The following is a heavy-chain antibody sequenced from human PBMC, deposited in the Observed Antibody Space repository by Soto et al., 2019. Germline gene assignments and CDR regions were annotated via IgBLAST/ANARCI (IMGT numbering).Heavy chain of an antibody. CDR3: ARKAGVAGDYYYGMDV. V-gene: IGHV1-69*13. D-gene: IGHD6-19*01. CDR2: IIPIFGTA. Sequence: SVKVSCNASGGTFSSYAISWVRQAPGQGLEWMGGIIPIFGTANYAQKFQGRVTITADESTSTAYMELSSLRSEDTAVYYCARKAGVAGDYYYGMDVWGQGSTVTGSS. J-gene: IGHJ6*02. CDR1: GGTFSSYA.